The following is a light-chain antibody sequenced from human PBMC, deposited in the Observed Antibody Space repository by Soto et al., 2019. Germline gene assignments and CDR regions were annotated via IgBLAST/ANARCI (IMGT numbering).Light chain of an antibody. CDR3: KQICSARLD. CDR1: QSITTY. J-gene: IGKJ4*01. CDR2: AAS. Sequence: DIQMTQSPSSLSASVVDRVTITCRASQSITTYLNWYRQKPGKTPKPLIYAASSLQRGVPSRFSGSGSETEFTLSISSLQPEDLATYFCKQICSARLDFSGGPKADI. V-gene: IGKV1-39*01.